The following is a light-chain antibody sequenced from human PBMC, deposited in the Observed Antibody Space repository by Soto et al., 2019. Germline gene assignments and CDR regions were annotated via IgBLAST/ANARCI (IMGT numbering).Light chain of an antibody. CDR1: SSNVGSYKL. CDR2: EVN. CDR3: CSSGGSPTYV. Sequence: QSALTKPASVSGSPGQSITISCTGTSSNVGSYKLVSWYQQHPGKAPKLMIFEVNKRPSGVSNRFSGSKSGNTASLPISGLKVEDEADYYCCSSGGSPTYVFGTGTKLTVL. J-gene: IGLJ1*01. V-gene: IGLV2-23*02.